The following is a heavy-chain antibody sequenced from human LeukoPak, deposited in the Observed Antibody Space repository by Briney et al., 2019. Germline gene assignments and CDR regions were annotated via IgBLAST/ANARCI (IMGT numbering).Heavy chain of an antibody. Sequence: GGSLRLSCAASGFTFTTYWMTWIRQAPGKGLEWVANINEDGSQKYFVDSVKGRFTISRDNAKNSLYLQMNSLRAEDTAVYYCARDPYSGSYVDYYYYYMDVWGKGTTVTISS. CDR1: GFTFTTYW. CDR3: ARDPYSGSYVDYYYYYMDV. CDR2: INEDGSQK. D-gene: IGHD1-26*01. J-gene: IGHJ6*03. V-gene: IGHV3-7*01.